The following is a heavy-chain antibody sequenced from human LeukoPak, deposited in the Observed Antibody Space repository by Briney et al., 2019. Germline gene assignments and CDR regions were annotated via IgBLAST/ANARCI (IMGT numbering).Heavy chain of an antibody. J-gene: IGHJ4*02. D-gene: IGHD3-10*01. V-gene: IGHV3-53*01. CDR1: GFTVSSNY. CDR2: IYTGGTT. Sequence: GGSLRLSCAASGFTVSSNYMSWVRQAPGKGLEWVSVIYTGGTTYYADSVKGRFTISRDNSENTLYLQMNSLRAEDTAVYYCARSSTYGLGYFDYWGQGTLVTVSS. CDR3: ARSSTYGLGYFDY.